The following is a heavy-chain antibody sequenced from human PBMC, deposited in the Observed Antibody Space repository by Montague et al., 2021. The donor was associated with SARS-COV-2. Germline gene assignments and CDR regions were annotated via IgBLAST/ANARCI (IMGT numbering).Heavy chain of an antibody. J-gene: IGHJ6*02. CDR1: GGSISNYY. CDR2: IYYSGST. D-gene: IGHD3-22*01. Sequence: SETLSLTCTVPGGSISNYYWSWIRQPPGRGLEWIGYIYYSGSTDYSPSLKSRVTISLDTSKNQFSLKLTSVTAAGTAVYYCARGGGYYNYGLDVWGPGTTVTVSS. CDR3: ARGGGYYNYGLDV. V-gene: IGHV4-59*01.